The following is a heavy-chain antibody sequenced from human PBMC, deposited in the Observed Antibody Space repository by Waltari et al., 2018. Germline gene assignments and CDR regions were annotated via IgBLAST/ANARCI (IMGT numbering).Heavy chain of an antibody. V-gene: IGHV3-48*02. Sequence: EVQLVESGGGLVQPGGSLRLSCAASGFTFRSYSMNWVRQAPGKGLEWVSYISSSSSTIYYADSVKGRFTISRDNAKNSLYLQMNSLRDEDTAVYYCARELRFVNWFDPWGQGTLVTVSS. D-gene: IGHD3-3*01. J-gene: IGHJ5*02. CDR2: ISSSSSTI. CDR3: ARELRFVNWFDP. CDR1: GFTFRSYS.